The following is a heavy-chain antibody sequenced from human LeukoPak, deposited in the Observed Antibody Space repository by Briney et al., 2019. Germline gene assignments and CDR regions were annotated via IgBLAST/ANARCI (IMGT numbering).Heavy chain of an antibody. Sequence: PSETLSLTCAVYGGSFSGYYWSWIRQPPGKGLEWIGEINHSGSTNYNPSLKSRVTISVDTSKNQFSLKLSSVTAADTAVYYCARGIRLDTAMANAPHFDYWGQGTLVTVSS. D-gene: IGHD5-18*01. J-gene: IGHJ4*02. V-gene: IGHV4-34*01. CDR2: INHSGST. CDR1: GGSFSGYY. CDR3: ARGIRLDTAMANAPHFDY.